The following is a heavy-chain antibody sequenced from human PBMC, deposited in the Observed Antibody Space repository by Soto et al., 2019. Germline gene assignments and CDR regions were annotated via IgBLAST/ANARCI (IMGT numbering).Heavy chain of an antibody. CDR2: IYWDGDE. CDR3: AHLLGGCPTTSCSPLRFDS. D-gene: IGHD2-2*01. Sequence: SGPTLVKPTQTLTLTCTFSGFSLSTNGVGVGWIRQPPGKALAWLALIYWDGDERYSPSLKSRLTITKDTSKSQVVLNMTNMDPVDTATYYCAHLLGGCPTTSCSPLRFDSWGQGTLVTVSS. V-gene: IGHV2-5*02. J-gene: IGHJ4*02. CDR1: GFSLSTNGVG.